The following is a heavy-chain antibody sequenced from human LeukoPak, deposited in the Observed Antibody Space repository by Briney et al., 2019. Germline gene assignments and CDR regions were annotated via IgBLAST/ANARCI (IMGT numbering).Heavy chain of an antibody. D-gene: IGHD6-6*01. Sequence: GGSLRLSCAASGFTFSRYSMNWVRQAPGKGLEWVSSISSSSSYIYYADSVKGRFTISRDNAKNSLYLQMNSLRAEDTAVYYCARGVTNTEYSSPRIWFDPWGQGTLVTVSS. CDR2: ISSSSSYI. V-gene: IGHV3-21*01. CDR3: ARGVTNTEYSSPRIWFDP. J-gene: IGHJ5*02. CDR1: GFTFSRYS.